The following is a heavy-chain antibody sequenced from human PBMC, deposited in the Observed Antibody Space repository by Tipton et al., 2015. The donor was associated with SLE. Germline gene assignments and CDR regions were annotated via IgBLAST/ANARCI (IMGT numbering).Heavy chain of an antibody. Sequence: GLVKPSETLSLTCAVSGYSISSGYYWGWIRQPPGKGLEWIGSIYHSGSTYYNPSLKSRVTISVDTSKNQFSLKLSSVTAADTAVYYCAKHGLPAYGMSYGMDVWGQGTTVTVSS. CDR1: GYSISSGYY. V-gene: IGHV4-38-2*01. CDR3: AKHGLPAYGMSYGMDV. D-gene: IGHD2-15*01. CDR2: IYHSGST. J-gene: IGHJ6*02.